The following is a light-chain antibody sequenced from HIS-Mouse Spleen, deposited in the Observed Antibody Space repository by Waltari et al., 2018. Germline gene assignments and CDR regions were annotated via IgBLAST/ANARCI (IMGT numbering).Light chain of an antibody. J-gene: IGLJ3*02. Sequence: NFMLTQPHSVSESPGKTVTISCTGSSGSIASNYVQGYQQRPGSAPTTVIYADNQRPAGVPDRFSGSIDSSSNSAALTISGLKTEDEADYYCQSYDSSNQGVFGGGTKLTVL. CDR1: SGSIASNY. V-gene: IGLV6-57*02. CDR3: QSYDSSNQGV. CDR2: ADN.